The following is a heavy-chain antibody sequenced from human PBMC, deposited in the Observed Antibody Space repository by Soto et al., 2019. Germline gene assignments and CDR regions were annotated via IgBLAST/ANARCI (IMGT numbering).Heavy chain of an antibody. Sequence: QVQLVQSGAEVKKPGSSVKVSCKASGGTFSSYTISWVRQAPGQGLEWMGRIIPILGIANYAQKFQGRVTIPADKSTSTAYMELSSLRSEDTAVYYCARGSTVTTDFDYWGQGTLVTVSS. D-gene: IGHD4-17*01. CDR3: ARGSTVTTDFDY. CDR2: IIPILGIA. V-gene: IGHV1-69*02. CDR1: GGTFSSYT. J-gene: IGHJ4*02.